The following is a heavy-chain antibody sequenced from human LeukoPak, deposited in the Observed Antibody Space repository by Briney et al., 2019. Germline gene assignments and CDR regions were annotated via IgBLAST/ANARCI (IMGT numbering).Heavy chain of an antibody. J-gene: IGHJ3*02. CDR2: MNPNSGNT. CDR1: GYTFTSYD. Sequence: VASVKVSCKASGYTFTSYDINWVRQAPGRGLGWVGWMNPNSGNTGYAQKFQGRVTMTRNTSISTAYMELSSLRSEDTAVYYCARGTSNCSSTSCYYAFDIWGQGTMVTVSS. V-gene: IGHV1-8*01. CDR3: ARGTSNCSSTSCYYAFDI. D-gene: IGHD2-2*01.